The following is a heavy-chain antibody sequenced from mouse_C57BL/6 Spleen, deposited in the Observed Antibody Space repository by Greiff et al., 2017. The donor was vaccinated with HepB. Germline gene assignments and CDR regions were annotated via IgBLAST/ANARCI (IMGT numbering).Heavy chain of an antibody. D-gene: IGHD1-1*01. J-gene: IGHJ3*01. CDR2: IYPSDSET. V-gene: IGHV1-61*01. CDR1: GYTFTSYW. CDR3: ARSLITTVVSPFAY. Sequence: VQLQQPGAELVRPGSSVKLSCKASGYTFTSYWMDWVKQRPGQGLEWIGNIYPSDSETHYNQKFKDKATLTVDKSSSTAYMQLSSLTSEDSAVYYCARSLITTVVSPFAYWGQGTLVTVSA.